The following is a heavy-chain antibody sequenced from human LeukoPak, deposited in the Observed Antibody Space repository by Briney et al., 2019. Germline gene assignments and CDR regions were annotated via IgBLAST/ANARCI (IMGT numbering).Heavy chain of an antibody. V-gene: IGHV1-69*05. D-gene: IGHD6-13*01. CDR2: IIPIFGTA. J-gene: IGHJ3*02. CDR3: ARRSAASPGAFDI. CDR1: GGTFSSYA. Sequence: ASVKVSCMASGGTFSSYAISWVRQAPGQGLEWMGGIIPIFGTANYAQKFQGRVTITTDESTSTAYMELSSLRSEDTAVYYCARRSAASPGAFDIWGQGTMVTVSS.